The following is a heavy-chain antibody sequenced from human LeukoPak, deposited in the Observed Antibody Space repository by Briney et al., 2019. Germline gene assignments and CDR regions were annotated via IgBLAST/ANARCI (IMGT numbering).Heavy chain of an antibody. CDR2: ISGSGGNS. D-gene: IGHD3-16*01. J-gene: IGHJ4*02. CDR1: GFTFSSRDW. CDR3: AKGGDLSPVYY. Sequence: GGSLRLSCVASGFTFSSRDWMTWVRPAPGKGLEWVSAISGSGGNSYYADSVRGRFTISRDNSTNSLHLHMNSLRDAAADVYYSAKGGDLSPVYYWGQGTLVTVSS. V-gene: IGHV3-23*01.